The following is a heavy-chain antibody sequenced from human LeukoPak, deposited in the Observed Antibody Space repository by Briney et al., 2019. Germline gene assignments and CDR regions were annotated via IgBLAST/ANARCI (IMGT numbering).Heavy chain of an antibody. CDR2: ISAYNGNT. J-gene: IGHJ4*02. Sequence: ASVKVSCKASGYTFTSYGISWVRQAPGQGLEWMGWISAYNGNTNYAQKLQGRVTMTTDTSTSTAYMELRSLRSDDTAVYYCARGPRYYYDSSGYLYLFDYWGQGTLVTVSS. CDR1: GYTFTSYG. V-gene: IGHV1-18*01. D-gene: IGHD3-22*01. CDR3: ARGPRYYYDSSGYLYLFDY.